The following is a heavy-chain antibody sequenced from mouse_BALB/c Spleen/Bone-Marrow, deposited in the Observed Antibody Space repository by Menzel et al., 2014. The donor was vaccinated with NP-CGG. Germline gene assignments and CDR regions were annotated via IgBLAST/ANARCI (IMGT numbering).Heavy chain of an antibody. CDR1: GFTFSDYY. CDR2: ISDGGTYT. D-gene: IGHD2-14*01. CDR3: VRDGDYRYACFTY. Sequence: EVKLVESGGGLVKPGGSLKLSCAASGFTFSDYYIYWVRQTLEKRLEWVATISDGGTYTYYPDTVKGRFTISRDNAKNNLYLQMNGLKSEDTAMYYCVRDGDYRYACFTYWGQGTLVTVSA. V-gene: IGHV5-4*02. J-gene: IGHJ3*01.